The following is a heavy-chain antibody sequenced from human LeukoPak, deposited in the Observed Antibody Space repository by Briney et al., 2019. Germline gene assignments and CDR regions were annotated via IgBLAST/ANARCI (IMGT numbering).Heavy chain of an antibody. CDR3: ARSILWFGELKDY. CDR2: LYYSGST. CDR1: GGSISSSTYY. Sequence: PSETLSLTCIVSGGSISSSTYYWGWIRQPPGKGLEWIRSLYYSGSTYYNPSLKSRVTISVDTSKNLFSLKLSSVTAADTAVYYCARSILWFGELKDYWGQGTLVTVSS. V-gene: IGHV4-39*07. J-gene: IGHJ4*02. D-gene: IGHD3-10*01.